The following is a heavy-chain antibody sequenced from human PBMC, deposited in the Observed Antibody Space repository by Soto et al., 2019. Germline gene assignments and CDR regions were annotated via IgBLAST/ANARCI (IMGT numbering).Heavy chain of an antibody. Sequence: GGSLRLSCAASGFTFSSYAMHWVRQAPGKGLEWVAVISYDGSNKYYADSVKGRFTISRDNSKNTLYLQMNSLRAEDTAVYYCARGRGLAYCGDDCYVDAFDIWGQGTMVTVSS. CDR3: ARGRGLAYCGDDCYVDAFDI. CDR1: GFTFSSYA. V-gene: IGHV3-30-3*01. CDR2: ISYDGSNK. J-gene: IGHJ3*02. D-gene: IGHD2-21*02.